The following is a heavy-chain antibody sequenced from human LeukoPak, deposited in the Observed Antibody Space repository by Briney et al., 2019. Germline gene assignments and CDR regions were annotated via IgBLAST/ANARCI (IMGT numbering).Heavy chain of an antibody. CDR1: GYTFTSYA. D-gene: IGHD1-26*01. CDR2: IVVGSGNT. Sequence: SVKVSCKASGYTFTSYAMQWVRQARGQRLEWIGWIVVGSGNTNYAQKFQERVTITRDMSTSTAYMELSSLRSEDTAVYYCAASEGGGSYWNSWGQGTLVTVSS. CDR3: AASEGGGSYWNS. J-gene: IGHJ5*02. V-gene: IGHV1-58*02.